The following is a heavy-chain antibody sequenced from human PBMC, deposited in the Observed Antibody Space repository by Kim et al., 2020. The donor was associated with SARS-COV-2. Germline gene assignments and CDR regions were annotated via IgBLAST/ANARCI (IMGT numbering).Heavy chain of an antibody. V-gene: IGHV3-23*01. CDR3: AKGIDYGSGSSSDYYYYRMDV. CDR2: ISGSGGST. CDR1: GFTFSSYA. J-gene: IGHJ6*02. Sequence: GGSLRLSCAASGFTFSSYAMSWVRQAPGKGLEWVSAISGSGGSTYYADSVKGRFTISRDNSKNTLYLQMNSLRAEDTAVYYCAKGIDYGSGSSSDYYYYRMDVWGQGTTVTVSS. D-gene: IGHD3-10*01.